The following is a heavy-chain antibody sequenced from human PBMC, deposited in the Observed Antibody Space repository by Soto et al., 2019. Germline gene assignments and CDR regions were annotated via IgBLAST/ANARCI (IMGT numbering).Heavy chain of an antibody. J-gene: IGHJ4*02. CDR2: VYYSGST. D-gene: IGHD3-22*01. Sequence: SETLSLTCTVSGGSISNNYWSWVRQAPGKGLEWIGNVYYSGSTNYIPSLKSRVTISVDTSKNQFSLKLTSVTPADTAVYYCARELRIGDNGYYGYIDYWGQGTLVTVSS. V-gene: IGHV4-59*01. CDR1: GGSISNNY. CDR3: ARELRIGDNGYYGYIDY.